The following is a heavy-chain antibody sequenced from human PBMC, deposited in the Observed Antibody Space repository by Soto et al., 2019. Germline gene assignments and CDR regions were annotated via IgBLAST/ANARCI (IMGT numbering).Heavy chain of an antibody. CDR1: GGSFSGYY. Sequence: QVQLQQWGAGLLKPSETLSLTCAVYGGSFSGYYWSWIRQPPGQGLEWIGEINHSGSTNYNPSLKSRVTISVDQSKNQFSLKLSSVTAADTAVYYCARGLLVGMRTAHYYGSGSYKGGMDVWGQGTTVTVSS. V-gene: IGHV4-34*01. J-gene: IGHJ6*02. CDR3: ARGLLVGMRTAHYYGSGSYKGGMDV. CDR2: INHSGST. D-gene: IGHD3-10*01.